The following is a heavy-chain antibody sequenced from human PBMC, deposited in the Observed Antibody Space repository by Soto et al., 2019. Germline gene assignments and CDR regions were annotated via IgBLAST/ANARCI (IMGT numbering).Heavy chain of an antibody. V-gene: IGHV3-23*01. CDR2: INGGDDSE. CDR3: AKDSHWGVISPTNDH. J-gene: IGHJ4*02. Sequence: EVQLLESGGGLVQPGGSLRLSCVVSGFTFSSSPMSWVRRAPGKGLEWVSGINGGDDSEHYAESVRGRFTITRDNSKNTLLLQMTSLRAEDTAIDYGAKDSHWGVISPTNDHGGQGTLVTVSS. CDR1: GFTFSSSP. D-gene: IGHD3-16*01.